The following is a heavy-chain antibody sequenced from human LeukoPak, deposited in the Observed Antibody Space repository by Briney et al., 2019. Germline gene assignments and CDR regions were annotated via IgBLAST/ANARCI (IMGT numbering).Heavy chain of an antibody. CDR1: GYTFTGYY. Sequence: ASVKVSCKASGYTFTGYYIHWVRQAPGQGLEWMAWINPNSGAINYAQKFQGRVSMTRDTSISTAYMALSRLTSDDTAVYFCARGRFGEWDNWFDPWGQGTLVTVSS. J-gene: IGHJ5*02. D-gene: IGHD3-10*01. CDR3: ARGRFGEWDNWFDP. V-gene: IGHV1-2*02. CDR2: INPNSGAI.